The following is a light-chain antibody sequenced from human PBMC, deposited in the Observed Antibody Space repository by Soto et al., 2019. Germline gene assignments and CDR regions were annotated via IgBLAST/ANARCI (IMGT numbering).Light chain of an antibody. CDR1: QDISNY. CDR3: QQSYSTPLT. J-gene: IGKJ5*01. V-gene: IGKV1-39*01. Sequence: DIQMTQSPSTLSASVGDRVTITCQASQDISNYLNWYQQKPGKAPKLLIYAASSLQSGVPSRFSGSGSGTDFTLTISSLQPEDFATYYCQQSYSTPLTFGGGTRLEIK. CDR2: AAS.